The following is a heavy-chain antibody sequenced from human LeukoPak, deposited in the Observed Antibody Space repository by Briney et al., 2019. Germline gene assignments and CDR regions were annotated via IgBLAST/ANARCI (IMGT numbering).Heavy chain of an antibody. V-gene: IGHV3-64*01. CDR3: ARGRDRNNRVGEY. Sequence: GGSLRLSCAASGFTFSNYAMHWVRQAPGKGLEYVSAISSNGNGTYYANSVKGRFTIFRDNSKNTLYLQMGSLRADDMAVYYCARGRDRNNRVGEYWGQGTLVTVSS. D-gene: IGHD5-24*01. J-gene: IGHJ4*02. CDR1: GFTFSNYA. CDR2: ISSNGNGT.